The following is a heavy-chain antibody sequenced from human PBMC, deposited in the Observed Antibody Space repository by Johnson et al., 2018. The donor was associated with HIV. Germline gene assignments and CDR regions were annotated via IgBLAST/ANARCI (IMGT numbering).Heavy chain of an antibody. CDR1: GFAFNTYW. Sequence: VQLVESGGDLVQPGGSLRLSCGVSGFAFNTYWMSWARQAPGKGLEWVANIKNDGSEKYYVDSVQGRFTISRDNAKNSLYLQINSLRAEDTAFYYCARKGDAFDIWGQGTMVIVSS. J-gene: IGHJ3*02. V-gene: IGHV3-7*05. CDR3: ARKGDAFDI. CDR2: IKNDGSEK.